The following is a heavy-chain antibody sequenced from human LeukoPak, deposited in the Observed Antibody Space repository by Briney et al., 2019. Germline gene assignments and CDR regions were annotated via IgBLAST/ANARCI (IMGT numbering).Heavy chain of an antibody. CDR2: IRYDGSNK. Sequence: GGSLRLSCAASGFTFSSYGMHWVRQAPGKGLEWVAFIRYDGSNKYYADSVKGRFTISRDNSKNTLYLQMNSLRAEDTAVYYCAKHGIAAAGYFDCWGQGTLVTVSS. CDR1: GFTFSSYG. V-gene: IGHV3-30*02. J-gene: IGHJ4*02. D-gene: IGHD6-13*01. CDR3: AKHGIAAAGYFDC.